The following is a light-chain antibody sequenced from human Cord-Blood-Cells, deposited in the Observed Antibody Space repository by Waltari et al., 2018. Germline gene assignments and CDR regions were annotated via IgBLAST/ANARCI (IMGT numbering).Light chain of an antibody. CDR2: YDE. Sequence: QSVLTQPPSVSEPPRQRVTISCSGSSSNIGNNAVNWYQQLPGKAPKLLIYYDELLPSGVSDRFSGSKSGTSASLAISGLQSEDEADYYCAAWDDSLNGYVFGTGTKVTVL. CDR1: SSNIGNNA. V-gene: IGLV1-36*01. CDR3: AAWDDSLNGYV. J-gene: IGLJ1*01.